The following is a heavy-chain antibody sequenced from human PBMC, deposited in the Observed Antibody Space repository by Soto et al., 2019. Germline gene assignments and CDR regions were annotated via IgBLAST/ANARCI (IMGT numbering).Heavy chain of an antibody. CDR2: ISAYNGNI. CDR3: ARDHRDYYGSSYYFDY. Sequence: QVQLVQSGAEVKKPGASVKVSCKASGYTFTIYGISWVRQAPGQGLEWMGWISAYNGNINYAQKLQGRVTMTTDTSTSTAYMEPRSLRSDDTAVYYCARDHRDYYGSSYYFDYWGQGTLVTVSP. J-gene: IGHJ4*02. D-gene: IGHD3-10*01. V-gene: IGHV1-18*01. CDR1: GYTFTIYG.